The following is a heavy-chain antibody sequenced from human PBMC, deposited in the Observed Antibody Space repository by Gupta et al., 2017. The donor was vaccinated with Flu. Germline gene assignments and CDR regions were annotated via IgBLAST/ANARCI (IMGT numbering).Heavy chain of an antibody. CDR3: AGYQLLYRFDP. V-gene: IGHV4-34*02. J-gene: IGHJ5*02. CDR1: GGSFRGYY. D-gene: IGHD2-2*02. Sequence: QVLLQQSGAGLLKPSETLSLTCAVYGGSFRGYYWSWIRQPPGKGREWTGEINHSGNTKYNPSLKSRVTISADTSRRQFSLKLRSVTAADTAVYYCAGYQLLYRFDPWGQGTLVTVSA. CDR2: INHSGNT.